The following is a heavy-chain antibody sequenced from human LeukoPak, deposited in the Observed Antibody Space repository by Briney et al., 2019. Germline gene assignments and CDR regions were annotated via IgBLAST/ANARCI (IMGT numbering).Heavy chain of an antibody. J-gene: IGHJ4*02. V-gene: IGHV1-18*01. CDR3: ARGLAGSFDY. CDR2: ISAYNGNT. D-gene: IGHD6-13*01. Sequence: MGWISAYNGNTNYAQKLQGRVTMTTDTSTSTAYMELRSLRSDDTAVYYCARGLAGSFDYWGQGTLVTVSS.